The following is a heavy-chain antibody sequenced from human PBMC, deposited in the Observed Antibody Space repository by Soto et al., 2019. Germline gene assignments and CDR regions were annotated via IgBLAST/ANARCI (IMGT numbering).Heavy chain of an antibody. V-gene: IGHV1-18*01. J-gene: IGHJ3*02. D-gene: IGHD5-18*01. Sequence: ASVKFSCKASGYTFTSYGISWVRQAPGQGLEWMGWISAYNGNTNYAQKLQGRVTMTTDTSTSTAYMELRSLRSDDTAVYYCARHKYSYGHDAFDIWGQGTMVTVSS. CDR1: GYTFTSYG. CDR3: ARHKYSYGHDAFDI. CDR2: ISAYNGNT.